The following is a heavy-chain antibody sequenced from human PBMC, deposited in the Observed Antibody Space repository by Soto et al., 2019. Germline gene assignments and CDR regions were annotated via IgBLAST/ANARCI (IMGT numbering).Heavy chain of an antibody. CDR3: AHRSYPTGYFAY. D-gene: IGHD1-1*01. Sequence: QITLKESGPTLVKPTQTLTLTCTFSGFSLSTSGVGVGWIRQPPGKALEWLALIYWDDDRRYSPSLKSRLTITKDASKNQVVLIMTNMDTVDTATYSCAHRSYPTGYFAYWGQGILVTVSS. V-gene: IGHV2-5*02. CDR2: IYWDDDR. J-gene: IGHJ4*02. CDR1: GFSLSTSGVG.